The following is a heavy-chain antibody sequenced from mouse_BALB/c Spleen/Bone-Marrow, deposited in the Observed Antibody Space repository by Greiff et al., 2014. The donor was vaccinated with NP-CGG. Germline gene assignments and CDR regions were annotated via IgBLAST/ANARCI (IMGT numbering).Heavy chain of an antibody. Sequence: VQLVESGAELVKPGASVKLSCKASGYTFTTYDINWVRQRPEQGLEWIGWIFPGDGTTKYSEKFKGKATLTTDKSSSTAYMQFSRLTSEDSAVYFCARNYRYAWFVYWGQGTLVTVSA. CDR1: GYTFTTYD. V-gene: IGHV1S56*01. CDR3: ARNYRYAWFVY. D-gene: IGHD2-14*01. CDR2: IFPGDGTT. J-gene: IGHJ3*01.